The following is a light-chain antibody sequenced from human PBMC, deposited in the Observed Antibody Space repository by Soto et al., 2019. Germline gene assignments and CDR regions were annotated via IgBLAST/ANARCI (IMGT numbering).Light chain of an antibody. Sequence: DIQMTQSPSSLSASVGDRVTITCRASQTISNYLNWYQQQPGKAPKLLIYAASSLQSGVPSRFSGSGSGTDFTLTISSLQPEDFATYYCQKYNSAPSITFGQGIRLEIK. V-gene: IGKV1-39*01. J-gene: IGKJ5*01. CDR1: QTISNY. CDR2: AAS. CDR3: QKYNSAPSIT.